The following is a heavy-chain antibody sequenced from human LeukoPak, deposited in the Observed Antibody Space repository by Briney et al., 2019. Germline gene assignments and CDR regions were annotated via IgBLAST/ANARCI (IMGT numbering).Heavy chain of an antibody. CDR2: IYYSGST. Sequence: PSETLSLTCTVSSGSISSSSYYWGWIRQPPGKGLEWIGSIYYSGSTYYNPSLKSRVTISVDTSKNQFSLKLSSVTAADTAVYYCARIVESGDHNYYDSSGSKNHLGDPWGQGTLVTVSS. D-gene: IGHD3-22*01. CDR1: SGSISSSSYY. CDR3: ARIVESGDHNYYDSSGSKNHLGDP. V-gene: IGHV4-39*01. J-gene: IGHJ5*02.